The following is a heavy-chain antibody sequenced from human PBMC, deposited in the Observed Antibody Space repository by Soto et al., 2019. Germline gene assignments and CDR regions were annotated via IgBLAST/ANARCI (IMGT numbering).Heavy chain of an antibody. CDR1: GYTFINYY. D-gene: IGHD2-2*01. J-gene: IGHJ6*02. Sequence: ASVKVSCKSSGYTFINYYMHWVRQAPGQGLEWMGIINPSGGSTSYAQKFQGRVTMTRDTSTSTVYMELSSLRSEDTAVYYCAREWDIVVVPAASYYYGMDVWGQGTTVTVSS. CDR3: AREWDIVVVPAASYYYGMDV. CDR2: INPSGGST. V-gene: IGHV1-46*01.